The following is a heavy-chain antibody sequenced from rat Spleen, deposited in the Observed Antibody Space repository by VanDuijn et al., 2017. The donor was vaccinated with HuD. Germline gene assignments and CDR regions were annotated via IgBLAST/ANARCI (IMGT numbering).Heavy chain of an antibody. J-gene: IGHJ1*01. CDR3: TREDWDWYFDF. CDR1: GFTFSNYD. CDR2: ISTNGGST. V-gene: IGHV5S23*01. D-gene: IGHD5-1*01. Sequence: EVQLVESGGGLVQPGRSLKLSCTTSGFTFSNYDMTWVRQSPTKGLEWVTSISTNGGSTYYRDSVKGRFTISRDNAKSTLYLQMNSLRSEDTATYYCTREDWDWYFDFWGPGTMVTVSS.